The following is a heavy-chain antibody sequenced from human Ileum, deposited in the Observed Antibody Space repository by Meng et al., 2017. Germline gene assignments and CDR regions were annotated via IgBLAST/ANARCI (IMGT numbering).Heavy chain of an antibody. D-gene: IGHD2/OR15-2a*01. CDR1: GFTFSSSW. Sequence: VQWGESGGGLVQPGGPLRLSCAASGFTFSSSWMHWVRQAPGKGLVWVSRINSDGSTTNYADSVKGRFTISRDNAKNTLYLQMNSLGVEDAALYFCARAGYYRFDYWGQGTLVTVSS. CDR2: INSDGSTT. CDR3: ARAGYYRFDY. V-gene: IGHV3-74*01. J-gene: IGHJ4*02.